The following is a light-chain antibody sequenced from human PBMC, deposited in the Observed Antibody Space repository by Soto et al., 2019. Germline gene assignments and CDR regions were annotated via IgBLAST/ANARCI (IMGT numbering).Light chain of an antibody. J-gene: IGKJ5*01. CDR3: QQRNSWPLT. V-gene: IGKV3-11*01. CDR2: DTS. CDR1: QSIATY. Sequence: EVVLTQSPATLSLSPGERATLSCRARQSIATYLAWYQQKPGQSPRLLSYDTSNRLSGIPARFSGSGSGTDFTLTISSLEPEDFAVYYCQQRNSWPLTFGQGTRLEIK.